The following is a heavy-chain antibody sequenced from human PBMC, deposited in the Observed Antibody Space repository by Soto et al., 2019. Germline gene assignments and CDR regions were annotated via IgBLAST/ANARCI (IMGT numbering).Heavy chain of an antibody. CDR2: FDPEDGET. V-gene: IGHV1-24*01. CDR3: ATDLRQWLTPREFDY. J-gene: IGHJ4*02. D-gene: IGHD6-19*01. Sequence: ASVKVSCKVSGYTLTELSMHWVRQAPGKGLEWMGGFDPEDGETIYAQKFQGRVTMTEDTSTDTAYMELSSLRSEDTAVYYCATDLRQWLTPREFDYWGQGTLVTVSS. CDR1: GYTLTELS.